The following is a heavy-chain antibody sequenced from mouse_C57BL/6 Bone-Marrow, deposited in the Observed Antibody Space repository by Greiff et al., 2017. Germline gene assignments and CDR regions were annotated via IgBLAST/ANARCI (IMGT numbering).Heavy chain of an antibody. CDR3: ARGWGDY. CDR2: IYPCDGST. J-gene: IGHJ4*01. Sequence: QVQLPQPDAELVKPGASVKISCKVSGYTFTDHTIQWVKQRPEQGLEWIGYIYPCDGSTKYNEKFKGKATLTADKSSSTAYMQLNSLTSEDSSVDFCARGWGDYWGQGTSVTVSS. CDR1: GYTFTDHT. V-gene: IGHV1-78*01. D-gene: IGHD1-1*02.